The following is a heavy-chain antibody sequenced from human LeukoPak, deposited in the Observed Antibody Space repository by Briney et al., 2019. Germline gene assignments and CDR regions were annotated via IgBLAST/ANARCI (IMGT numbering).Heavy chain of an antibody. CDR3: ARDIVVVPAAIKLGY. D-gene: IGHD2-2*02. CDR2: ISPNSGGT. Sequence: ASVKVSCKASGYTFTGYYIHWVRQAPGQGLEWMGWISPNSGGTNYAQKFQGRVTMTRDTSISTAYMELSRPRSDDTAVYYCARDIVVVPAAIKLGYWGQGTLVTVSS. CDR1: GYTFTGYY. V-gene: IGHV1-2*02. J-gene: IGHJ4*02.